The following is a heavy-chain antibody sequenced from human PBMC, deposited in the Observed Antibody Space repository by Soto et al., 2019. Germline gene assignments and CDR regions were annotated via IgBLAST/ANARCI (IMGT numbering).Heavy chain of an antibody. J-gene: IGHJ6*02. Sequence: GASVKVSCKASGYTFTSYGISWVRQAPGQGLEWMGWISAYNGNTNYAQKLQGRVTMTTDTSTSTAYMELRSLRSDDTAVYYCARNSRPWGLPSTFDYYYYGMDVWGQGTTVTVSS. CDR1: GYTFTSYG. V-gene: IGHV1-18*01. CDR2: ISAYNGNT. CDR3: ARNSRPWGLPSTFDYYYYGMDV. D-gene: IGHD3-16*01.